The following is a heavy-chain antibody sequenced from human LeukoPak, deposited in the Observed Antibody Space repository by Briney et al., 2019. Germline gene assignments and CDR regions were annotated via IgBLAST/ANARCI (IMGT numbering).Heavy chain of an antibody. CDR2: ISSSSSYI. J-gene: IGHJ6*03. Sequence: GGSLRLSCAASGFTFSSYSMNWVRQAPGKGLEWVSSISSSSSYIYYADSVKGRFSISRDNAKKSLYLQMNSLRAEDTAVYYCARDSWSMVRGVSDYYYMDVWGKGTTVTVSS. CDR1: GFTFSSYS. V-gene: IGHV3-21*01. CDR3: ARDSWSMVRGVSDYYYMDV. D-gene: IGHD3-10*01.